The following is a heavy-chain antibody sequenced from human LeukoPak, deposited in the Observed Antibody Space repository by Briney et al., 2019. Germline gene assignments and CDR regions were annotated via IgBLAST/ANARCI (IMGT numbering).Heavy chain of an antibody. CDR3: VRGGYRGFDYEY. D-gene: IGHD5-12*01. CDR1: NFAFITYA. J-gene: IGHJ4*02. Sequence: GGCLRLSCAASNFAFITYAMTWVRQAPGKGLEWVSSISPDSNYKYYVDSVKGRFTISRDNAKSSLYLQMNSLRAEDTAVYYCVRGGYRGFDYEYWGQGPLVTVSS. CDR2: ISPDSNYK. V-gene: IGHV3-21*01.